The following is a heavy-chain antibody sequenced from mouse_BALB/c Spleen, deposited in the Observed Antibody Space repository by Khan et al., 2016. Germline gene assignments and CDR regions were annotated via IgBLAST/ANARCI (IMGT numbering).Heavy chain of an antibody. Sequence: QIQLVQSGPELKKPGETVKISCKASGYTFTDYSMHWVKQAPGKGLKWMGWINTETGEPTYADDFKGRFAFSLETSASTAYLQINNLKNEDTATYFCARTGDGNYLFAYWGQGTLVTVSA. CDR1: GYTFTDYS. D-gene: IGHD2-1*01. J-gene: IGHJ3*01. CDR2: INTETGEP. CDR3: ARTGDGNYLFAY. V-gene: IGHV9-2-1*01.